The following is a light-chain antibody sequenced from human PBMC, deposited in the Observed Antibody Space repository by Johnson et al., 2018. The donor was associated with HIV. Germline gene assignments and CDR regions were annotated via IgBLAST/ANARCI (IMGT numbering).Light chain of an antibody. CDR3: GTWDSSLSAHYV. CDR2: EKN. J-gene: IGLJ1*01. Sequence: QFVLTQPPSVSAAPGQKVTISCSGNSSNIGKNYVSWYQHLPGTAPKLVIHEKNKRPSGIPDRFSASKSGASATLAITGLQTGEEADYVCGTWDSSLSAHYVFGTGTKLTVL. V-gene: IGLV1-51*02. CDR1: SSNIGKNY.